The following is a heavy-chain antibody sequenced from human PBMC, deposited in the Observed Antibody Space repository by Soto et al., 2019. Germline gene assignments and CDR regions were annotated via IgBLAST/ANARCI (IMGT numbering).Heavy chain of an antibody. D-gene: IGHD6-19*01. V-gene: IGHV4-34*13. Sequence: GLDCRCISKQTGKGLEWIGEINHSGSTNYNPSLKSRVTISVDTSKNQFSLKLSSVTAADTAVYYCAREAGSSGWYGYLAYWGKGTLVTVSS. CDR1: GLD. CDR2: INHSGST. CDR3: AREAGSSGWYGYLAY. J-gene: IGHJ4*02.